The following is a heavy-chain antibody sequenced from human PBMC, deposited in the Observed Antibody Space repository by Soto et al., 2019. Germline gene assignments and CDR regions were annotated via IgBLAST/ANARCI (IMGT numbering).Heavy chain of an antibody. CDR1: GGSISSSNW. J-gene: IGHJ4*02. CDR2: IYYSGST. Sequence: SETLSLTCAFSGGSISSSNWWIWVRQPPGKGLEWIGEIYYSGSTYYNPSLKSRVTISVDTSKNQFSLKLSSVTAADTAVYYCARVGGTMVRGTVFGQPYYFDYWGQGTLVTVSS. CDR3: ARVGGTMVRGTVFGQPYYFDY. D-gene: IGHD3-10*01. V-gene: IGHV4-4*02.